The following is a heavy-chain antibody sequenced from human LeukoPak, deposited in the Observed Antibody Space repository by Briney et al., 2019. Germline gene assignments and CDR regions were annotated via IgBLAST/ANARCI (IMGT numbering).Heavy chain of an antibody. CDR1: GYTFTSYD. J-gene: IGHJ6*02. D-gene: IGHD2-21*01. Sequence: ASVKVSCKASGYTFTSYDINWVRQATGQGLEWMGWMNPNSGNTGYAQKFQGRVTMTRNTSISTAYMELSSLRPEDTAVYYCARDLSGGTVIAALYYYYGMDVWGQGTTVTVSS. CDR3: ARDLSGGTVIAALYYYYGMDV. V-gene: IGHV1-8*01. CDR2: MNPNSGNT.